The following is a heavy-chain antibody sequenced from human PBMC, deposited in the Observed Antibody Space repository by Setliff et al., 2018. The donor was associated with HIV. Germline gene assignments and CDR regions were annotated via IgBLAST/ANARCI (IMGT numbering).Heavy chain of an antibody. V-gene: IGHV4-31*03. Sequence: SETLSLTCKVSGDSVNSYNYYWSWIRQHPGKGLEWIGYIYYSGSSYYNPSVRSRVIMSLDTSENHFSLKLSFVTAADTAVYYCVRNSFDYVEEEWGQGTQVTVSS. CDR2: IYYSGSS. CDR3: VRNSFDYVEEE. J-gene: IGHJ4*02. D-gene: IGHD3-9*01. CDR1: GDSVNSYNYY.